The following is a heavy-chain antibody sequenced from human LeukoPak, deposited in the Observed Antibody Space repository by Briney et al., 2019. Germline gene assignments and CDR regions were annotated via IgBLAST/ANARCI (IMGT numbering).Heavy chain of an antibody. CDR2: IYYSGST. CDR1: GGSLSSYY. V-gene: IGHV4-59*01. J-gene: IGHJ6*03. D-gene: IGHD6-19*01. CDR3: ARVLRRQWLDSYYYYYYMDV. Sequence: SETLSLTCTVSGGSLSSYYWSWIRQPPGKGLEWIGYIYYSGSTNYNPSLKSRVTVSVDTSKNQFSLKLSSVTAADTAVYYCARVLRRQWLDSYYYYYYMDVWGKGTTVTISS.